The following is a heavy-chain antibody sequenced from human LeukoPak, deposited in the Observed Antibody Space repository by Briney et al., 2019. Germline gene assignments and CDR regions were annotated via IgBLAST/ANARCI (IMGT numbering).Heavy chain of an antibody. V-gene: IGHV3-30*18. J-gene: IGHJ6*02. Sequence: GRSLRLSRAAFGFTFSSYGMHWVRQAPGKGLEWVAVISYDGSNKYYADSVKGRFTISRDNSKNTLYLQMNSLRAEDTAVYYCAKGLDDFWSGYYYYYYYGMDVWGQGTTVTVSS. CDR1: GFTFSSYG. CDR2: ISYDGSNK. CDR3: AKGLDDFWSGYYYYYYYGMDV. D-gene: IGHD3-3*01.